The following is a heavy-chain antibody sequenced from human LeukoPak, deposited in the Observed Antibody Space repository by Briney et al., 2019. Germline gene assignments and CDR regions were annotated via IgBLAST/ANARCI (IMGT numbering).Heavy chain of an antibody. J-gene: IGHJ3*02. CDR3: ARRTYDLWSGDYTGAFDI. CDR2: IYHSGST. V-gene: IGHV4-38-2*02. CDR1: GYSISCGYY. Sequence: SSETLSLTCTVSGYSISCGYYWGWIRQPPGKGLEWIGSIYHSGSTYYNPSLKSRVTISVDTSKNQFSLKLSSVTAADTAVYYCARRTYDLWSGDYTGAFDIWGQGTMVTVSS. D-gene: IGHD3-3*01.